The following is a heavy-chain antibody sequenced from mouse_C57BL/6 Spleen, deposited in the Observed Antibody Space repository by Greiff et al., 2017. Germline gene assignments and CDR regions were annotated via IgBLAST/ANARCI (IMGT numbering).Heavy chain of an antibody. CDR1: GYTFTDYE. V-gene: IGHV1-15*01. CDR2: IDPETGGT. D-gene: IGHD1-1*01. CDR3: TNPHYYGSSYWYFDV. Sequence: VQLQQSGAELVRPGASVTLSCKASGYTFTDYEMHWVKQTPVHGLEWIGAIDPETGGTAYNQKFKGKAILTADKSSSTAYMELRSLTSEDSAVYYCTNPHYYGSSYWYFDVWGTGTTVTVSS. J-gene: IGHJ1*03.